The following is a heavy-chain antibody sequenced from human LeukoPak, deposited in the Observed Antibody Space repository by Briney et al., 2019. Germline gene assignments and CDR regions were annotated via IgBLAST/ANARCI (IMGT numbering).Heavy chain of an antibody. CDR3: ARERDYYDSSGYVG. V-gene: IGHV4-61*02. D-gene: IGHD3-22*01. CDR1: GGSISRGIYY. J-gene: IGHJ4*02. Sequence: SETLSLTCTVSGGSISRGIYYWSWIRQPAGKGLEWIGRIYTSGSTNYNPSLKSRVTISVDTSKNQFSLKLSSVNVADTAVYYCARERDYYDSSGYVGWGQGTLVTVSS. CDR2: IYTSGST.